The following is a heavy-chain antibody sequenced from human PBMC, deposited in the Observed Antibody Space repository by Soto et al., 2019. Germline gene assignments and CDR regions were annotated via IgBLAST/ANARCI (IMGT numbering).Heavy chain of an antibody. CDR3: ARDSPRGAMANPHDY. CDR1: GGSISSGDYY. CDR2: INYSGST. J-gene: IGHJ4*02. Sequence: QVQLQESGPGLVKPSQTLSLTCTVSGGSISSGDYYWSWIRQPPGKGLEWIGYINYSGSTYYNPSINSRVTISGDPSTNQFSRKLSSVTAADTAVYYCARDSPRGAMANPHDYWGQGTLVTVSS. D-gene: IGHD5-18*01. V-gene: IGHV4-30-4*01.